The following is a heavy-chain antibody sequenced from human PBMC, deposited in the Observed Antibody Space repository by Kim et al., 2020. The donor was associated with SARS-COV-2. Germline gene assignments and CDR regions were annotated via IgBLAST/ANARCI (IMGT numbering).Heavy chain of an antibody. Sequence: SETLSLTCTVSGGSISSSSYYWGWIRQPPGKGLEWIGSIYYSGSTYYNPSLKSRVTISVDTSKNQFSLKLSSVTAADTAVYYCARQETITIFGVVISPSWFDPCDQATLVTVSS. V-gene: IGHV4-39*01. CDR1: GGSISSSSYY. CDR2: IYYSGST. J-gene: IGHJ5*02. D-gene: IGHD3-3*01. CDR3: ARQETITIFGVVISPSWFDP.